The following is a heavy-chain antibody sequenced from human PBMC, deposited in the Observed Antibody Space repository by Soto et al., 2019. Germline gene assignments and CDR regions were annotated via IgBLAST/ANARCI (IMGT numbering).Heavy chain of an antibody. J-gene: IGHJ3*02. Sequence: SETLSLTCTVSGFSISSGHYWGWIRQSPGKGLEWIGVIHHSGSTRYNPSLRSRISMSMEASRNQFSLNLDSVTAPDAALYYCARTYTAGNQRGQGRDAFEIWGQGTVV. CDR2: IHHSGST. V-gene: IGHV4-38-2*02. CDR1: GFSISSGHY. D-gene: IGHD3-16*01. CDR3: ARTYTAGNQRGQGRDAFEI.